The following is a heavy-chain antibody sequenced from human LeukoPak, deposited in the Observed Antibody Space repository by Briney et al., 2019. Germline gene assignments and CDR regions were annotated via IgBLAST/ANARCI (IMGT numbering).Heavy chain of an antibody. CDR3: ARVVPAAGGWLDP. J-gene: IGHJ5*02. V-gene: IGHV4-30-2*01. CDR1: GGSISSGGYS. CDR2: IYHSGST. D-gene: IGHD2-2*01. Sequence: SQTLSLTCAVSGGSISSGGYSWSWIRQPPGKGLEWIGYIYHSGSTYYNPSLKSRVTISVDRSKNQFSLKLSSVTAADTAVHYCARVVPAAGGWLDPWGQGTLVTVSS.